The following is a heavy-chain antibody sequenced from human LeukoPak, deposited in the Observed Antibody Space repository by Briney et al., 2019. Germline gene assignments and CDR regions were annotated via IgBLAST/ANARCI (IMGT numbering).Heavy chain of an antibody. D-gene: IGHD3-10*01. J-gene: IGHJ4*02. Sequence: SGGSLRLSCAASGFTFSSYAMSCVRQAPGKGLEWVSAISGSGGSTYYADSVKGRFTISRDNSKNTLYLQMNSLRAEDTAVYYCAKDGVPNYYGSGSYLDYWGQGTLVTVSS. CDR2: ISGSGGST. V-gene: IGHV3-23*01. CDR1: GFTFSSYA. CDR3: AKDGVPNYYGSGSYLDY.